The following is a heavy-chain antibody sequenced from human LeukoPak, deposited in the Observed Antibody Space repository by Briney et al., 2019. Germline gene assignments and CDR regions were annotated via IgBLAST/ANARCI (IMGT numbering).Heavy chain of an antibody. J-gene: IGHJ4*02. CDR2: IRYDGNNK. CDR1: GFTFSNYG. V-gene: IGHV3-30*02. Sequence: GGSLRLSCAASGFTFSNYGMHWVRQAPGKGLQWVSFIRYDGNNKYYADSVKGRFTISRDNAKNSLYLQMNSLRAEDTAVYYCAREVGALRAFDYWGQGTLVTVSS. D-gene: IGHD1-26*01. CDR3: AREVGALRAFDY.